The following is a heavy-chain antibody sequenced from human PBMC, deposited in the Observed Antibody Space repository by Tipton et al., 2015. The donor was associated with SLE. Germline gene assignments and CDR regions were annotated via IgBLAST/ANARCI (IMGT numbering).Heavy chain of an antibody. CDR1: GGSISSYY. Sequence: TLSLTCIVSGGSISSYYRTWIRQPPGKGLEWIGYIYYSGNTNYNPSLKSRVTLSVDTSKNHFSLRLSSVTAADTAVYYCARLGSRTYLTLDRFYLDYWGQGILVTVSS. V-gene: IGHV4-59*08. CDR3: ARLGSRTYLTLDRFYLDY. J-gene: IGHJ4*02. D-gene: IGHD2-2*01. CDR2: IYYSGNT.